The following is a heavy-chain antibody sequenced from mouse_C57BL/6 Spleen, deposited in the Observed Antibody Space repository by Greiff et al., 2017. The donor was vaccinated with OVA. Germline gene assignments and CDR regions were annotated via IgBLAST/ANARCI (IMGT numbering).Heavy chain of an antibody. CDR1: GFTFSSYA. Sequence: EVQGVESGGGLVKPGGSLKLSCAASGFTFSSYAMSWVRQTPEKRLEWVATISDGGSYTYYPDNVKGRFTISRDNAKNNLYLQMSHLKSEDTAMYYCASDYGPFLYAMDYWGQGTSVTVSS. CDR2: ISDGGSYT. V-gene: IGHV5-4*01. CDR3: ASDYGPFLYAMDY. D-gene: IGHD1-2*01. J-gene: IGHJ4*01.